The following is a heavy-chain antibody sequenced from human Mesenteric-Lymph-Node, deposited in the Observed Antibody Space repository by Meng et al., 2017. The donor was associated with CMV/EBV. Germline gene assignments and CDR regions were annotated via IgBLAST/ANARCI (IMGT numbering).Heavy chain of an antibody. CDR3: AREKQLDTAMDH. D-gene: IGHD5-18*01. CDR1: GFTFSSES. J-gene: IGHJ4*02. Sequence: GGSLRLSCAASGFTFSSESRNWVRQAPGKGLEWVSYISSSSSTIYYADSVKDRFTISRDNAKNSLYLQMNSLRAEDTAVYYCAREKQLDTAMDHWDQGTLVTVSS. V-gene: IGHV3-48*04. CDR2: ISSSSSTI.